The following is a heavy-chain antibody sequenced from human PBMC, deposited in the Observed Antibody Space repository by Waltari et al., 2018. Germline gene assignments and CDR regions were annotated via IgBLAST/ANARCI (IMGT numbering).Heavy chain of an antibody. CDR3: TTDIIQLGWLQHFDI. CDR1: GFPFSNAW. V-gene: IGHV3-15*01. CDR2: IKSKTDGGTT. D-gene: IGHD5-12*01. J-gene: IGHJ3*02. Sequence: EVQLVESGGGLVKPGGSLRLSCAASGFPFSNAWMSWVRRAPGKGLEWVGRIKSKTDGGTTDYAAPVKGRFTISRDDSKNTLYLQMNSLKTEDTAVYYCTTDIIQLGWLQHFDIWGQGTMVTVSS.